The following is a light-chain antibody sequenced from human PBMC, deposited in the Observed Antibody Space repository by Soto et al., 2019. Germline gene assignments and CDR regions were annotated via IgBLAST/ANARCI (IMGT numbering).Light chain of an antibody. J-gene: IGLJ1*01. CDR3: SSYTSSSPYV. V-gene: IGLV2-14*01. Sequence: SVLTQPASVSGSPGQSITISCTGSSSDVGGYNYVSWYQHHPGKGPTLIIYEVSNRPSGVSDRFSGSKSDNTASLTISGLQAEDEADYYCSSYTSSSPYVFGTGTKLTVL. CDR1: SSDVGGYNY. CDR2: EVS.